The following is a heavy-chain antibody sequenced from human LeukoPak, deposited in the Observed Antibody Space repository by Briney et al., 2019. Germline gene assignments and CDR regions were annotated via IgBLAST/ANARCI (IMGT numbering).Heavy chain of an antibody. CDR3: ARVGWEPTNYYYGMDV. D-gene: IGHD1-26*01. CDR2: IIPILGIA. Sequence: SVKVSCKASVGTFSSYAISWVRQAPGQGLEWMGRIIPILGIANYAQKFQGRVTITADKSTSTAYMELSSLRSEDTAVYYCARVGWEPTNYYYGMDVWGQGTTVTVSS. CDR1: VGTFSSYA. J-gene: IGHJ6*02. V-gene: IGHV1-69*04.